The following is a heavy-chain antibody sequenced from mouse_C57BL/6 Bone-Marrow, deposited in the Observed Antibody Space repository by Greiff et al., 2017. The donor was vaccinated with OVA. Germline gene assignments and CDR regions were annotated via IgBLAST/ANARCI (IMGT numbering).Heavy chain of an antibody. CDR1: GFTFSSYG. D-gene: IGHD2-4*01. CDR3: ARHAPSYYDFMDY. CDR2: ISSGGSYT. J-gene: IGHJ4*01. V-gene: IGHV5-6*01. Sequence: EVKLVESGGDLVKPGGSLKLSCAASGFTFSSYGMSWVRQTPDKRLEWVATISSGGSYTYSPDSVKGRFTISRDNAKNTLYLQMSSLKSEDTAMYYCARHAPSYYDFMDYWGQGTSVTVSS.